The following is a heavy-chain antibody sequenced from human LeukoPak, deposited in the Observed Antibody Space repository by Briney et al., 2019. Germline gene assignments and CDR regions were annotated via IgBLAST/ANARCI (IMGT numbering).Heavy chain of an antibody. Sequence: SETLSLTCTVPGGSISSYHWSWIRQPLGKGLEWIGHIYYTGGANYNPSLQSRVTISRDTSKNQCSLKLSSVTAADTAVYYCTSSLGVVIHGGMDVWGQGTTVTVSS. V-gene: IGHV4-59*01. D-gene: IGHD3-3*01. CDR3: TSSLGVVIHGGMDV. CDR2: IYYTGGA. CDR1: GGSISSYH. J-gene: IGHJ6*02.